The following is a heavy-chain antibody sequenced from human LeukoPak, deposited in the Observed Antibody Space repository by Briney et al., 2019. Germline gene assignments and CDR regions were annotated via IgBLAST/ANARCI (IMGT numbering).Heavy chain of an antibody. CDR3: ARASSDDTAMATPFAY. CDR2: ISAYNGNT. CDR1: GYTFTSYG. D-gene: IGHD5-18*01. Sequence: ASVKVSCKASGYTFTSYGISWVRQAPGQGLEWMGWISAYNGNTNYAQKLQGRVTMTTDTSTSTAYMELSRLRSEDTAIYYCARASSDDTAMATPFAYWGQGTLVTVSS. V-gene: IGHV1-18*01. J-gene: IGHJ4*02.